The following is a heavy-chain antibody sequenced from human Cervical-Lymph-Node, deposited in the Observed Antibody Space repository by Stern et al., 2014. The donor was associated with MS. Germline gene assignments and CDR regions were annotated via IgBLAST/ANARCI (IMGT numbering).Heavy chain of an antibody. V-gene: IGHV1-69*01. CDR2: IFPVFGTP. Sequence: VKLVKSGDEVTKPGSSGKVSCKASGGTFSKVPSSWVRQAPGQGIEWMGGIFPVFGTPTYAQEFRGRVTITADVSTSTVYMELSSLRSDDTAVYYCALSSETSDRWYSLGYDLWGQGTLVTVSS. CDR3: ALSSETSDRWYSLGYDL. D-gene: IGHD6-13*01. J-gene: IGHJ5*02. CDR1: GGTFSKVP.